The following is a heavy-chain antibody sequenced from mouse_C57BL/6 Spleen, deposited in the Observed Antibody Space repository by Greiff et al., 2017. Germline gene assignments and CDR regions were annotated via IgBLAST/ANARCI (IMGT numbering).Heavy chain of an antibody. V-gene: IGHV3-6*01. CDR1: GYSITSGYY. Sequence: EVKLQQSGPGLVKPSQSLSLTCSVTGYSITSGYYWNWIRQFPGNKLEWMGYISYDGSNNYNPSLKNRISITRDTSKNQFFLKLNSVTTEDTATYYCARGDGSSLFAYWGQGTLVTVSA. CDR2: ISYDGSN. CDR3: ARGDGSSLFAY. D-gene: IGHD1-1*01. J-gene: IGHJ3*01.